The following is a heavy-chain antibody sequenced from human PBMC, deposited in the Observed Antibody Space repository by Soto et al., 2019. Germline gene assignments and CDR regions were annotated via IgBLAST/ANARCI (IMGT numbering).Heavy chain of an antibody. J-gene: IGHJ4*02. Sequence: GESLKISCKGSGYSFTTYWITWVRQMPGKGLEWMGRIDPTDSYTNYRPSLEGHVTISIDKSISTAYLHWSSLKASDTAIYYCERHEGEEALDYWGQGPLVTVYS. D-gene: IGHD3-16*01. V-gene: IGHV5-10-1*01. CDR1: GYSFTTYW. CDR3: ERHEGEEALDY. CDR2: IDPTDSYT.